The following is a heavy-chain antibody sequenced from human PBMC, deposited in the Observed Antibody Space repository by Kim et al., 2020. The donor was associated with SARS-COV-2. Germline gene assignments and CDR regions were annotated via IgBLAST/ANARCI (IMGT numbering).Heavy chain of an antibody. J-gene: IGHJ4*02. V-gene: IGHV4-59*01. CDR3: ARVVENSVYPDY. CDR2: IYYSGST. Sequence: SETLSLTCTVSGGSISSYYWSWIRQPPGKGLEWIGYIYYSGSTNYNPSLKSRVTISVDTSKNQFSLKLSSVTAADTAVYYCARVVENSVYPDYWGQGTLVTVSS. D-gene: IGHD3-22*01. CDR1: GGSISSYY.